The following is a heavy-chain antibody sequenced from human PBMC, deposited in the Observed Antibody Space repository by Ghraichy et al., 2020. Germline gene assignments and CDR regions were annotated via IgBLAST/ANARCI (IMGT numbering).Heavy chain of an antibody. CDR1: GFTFSSYA. V-gene: IGHV3-23*01. Sequence: LSLTCAASGFTFSSYAMSWVRQAPGKGLEWVSAISGSGGSTYYADSVKGRFTISRDNSKNTLYLQMNSLRAEDTAVYYCAKVSGYSEIYYYYMDVWGKGTTVTVSS. J-gene: IGHJ6*03. D-gene: IGHD5-18*01. CDR2: ISGSGGST. CDR3: AKVSGYSEIYYYYMDV.